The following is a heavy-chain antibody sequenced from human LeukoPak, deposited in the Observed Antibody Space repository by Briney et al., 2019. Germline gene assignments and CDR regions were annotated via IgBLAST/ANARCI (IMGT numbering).Heavy chain of an antibody. CDR3: GSGSPDIVVVPAGGGGMDV. D-gene: IGHD2-2*01. V-gene: IGHV1-69*13. Sequence: SLKLSCTASGVTFTSYAITCVRQAPGPGLESLRGIIPIFGTANYAQKFQGRVTITSDESTRTAYMQLSSLRSLDPAVPYSGSGSPDIVVVPAGGGGMDVWGKGPTVTVSS. CDR1: GVTFTSYA. J-gene: IGHJ6*04. CDR2: IIPIFGTA.